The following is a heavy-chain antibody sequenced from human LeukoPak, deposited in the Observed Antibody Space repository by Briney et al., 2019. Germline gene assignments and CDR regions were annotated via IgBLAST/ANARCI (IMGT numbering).Heavy chain of an antibody. D-gene: IGHD3-3*01. J-gene: IGHJ4*02. CDR3: ASSMSGAVDY. V-gene: IGHV3-11*06. Sequence: GGSPRLSCAASGFTFSDYYMSWIRQAPGKGLEWVSYISSSSSYTNYADSVKGRFTISRDNAKNSLYLQMNSLRAEDTAVYYCASSMSGAVDYWGQGTLVTVSS. CDR1: GFTFSDYY. CDR2: ISSSSSYT.